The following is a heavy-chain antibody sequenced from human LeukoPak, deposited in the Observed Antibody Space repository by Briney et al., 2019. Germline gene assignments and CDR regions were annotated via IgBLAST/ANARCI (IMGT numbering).Heavy chain of an antibody. V-gene: IGHV3-74*01. J-gene: IGHJ5*02. CDR3: ARDWGDYGNWFDP. CDR1: GFTFSSYW. Sequence: GGSLRLSCAASGFTFSSYWMHWVRQAPGKGLVWVSRIKTDGSTTSYADSVKDRFTISRDNAKNTLYLQMNSLRAEDTAVYYCARDWGDYGNWFDPGGQGTLVTVSS. D-gene: IGHD4-17*01. CDR2: IKTDGSTT.